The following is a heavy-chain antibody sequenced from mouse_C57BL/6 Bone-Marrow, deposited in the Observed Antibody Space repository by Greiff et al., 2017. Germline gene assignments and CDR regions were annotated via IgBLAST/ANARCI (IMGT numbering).Heavy chain of an antibody. CDR3: ASEGYGSCYAMDY. J-gene: IGHJ4*01. Sequence: VQLQQSGAELVKPGASVKLSCKASGYTFTSYWMHWVKQRPGQGLEWIGMIHPNSGSTNYTEKFQSKATLTVDKSSSTAYMQLSSLTSEDSAVYYCASEGYGSCYAMDYWGQGTSVTGSS. CDR2: IHPNSGST. CDR1: GYTFTSYW. V-gene: IGHV1-64*01. D-gene: IGHD1-1*01.